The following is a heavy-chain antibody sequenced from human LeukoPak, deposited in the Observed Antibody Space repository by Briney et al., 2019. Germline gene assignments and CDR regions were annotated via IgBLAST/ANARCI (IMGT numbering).Heavy chain of an antibody. D-gene: IGHD5-24*01. Sequence: SETLSLTCAVYGGSFSGYYWSWIRQPPGKGLEWIGEINHSGSTNYNPSLKSRVTISVDTSKNQFSLKLSSVAAADMAVYYCARGRDGYNSWGQGTLVTVSS. CDR3: ARGRDGYNS. CDR2: INHSGST. CDR1: GGSFSGYY. V-gene: IGHV4-34*01. J-gene: IGHJ4*02.